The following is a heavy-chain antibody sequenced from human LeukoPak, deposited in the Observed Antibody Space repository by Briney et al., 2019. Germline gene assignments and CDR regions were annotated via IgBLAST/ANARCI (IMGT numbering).Heavy chain of an antibody. D-gene: IGHD1-14*01. CDR2: ISSSSYI. V-gene: IGHV3-21*01. CDR3: ARGARTCDY. J-gene: IGHJ4*02. CDR1: GFTFTDYS. Sequence: GGSLRLSCAPSGFTFTDYSMNWVRQAPGKGLEWVSSISSSSYIYYADSVKGRFAVSRDNAKNSLYLQMNSLRAEDTAVYYCARGARTCDYWGQGTLVTVSS.